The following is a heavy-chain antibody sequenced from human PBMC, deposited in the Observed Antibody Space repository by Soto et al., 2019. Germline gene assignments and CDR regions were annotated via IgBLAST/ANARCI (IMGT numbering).Heavy chain of an antibody. CDR1: GGSISSSSYY. Sequence: SETLSLTCTVSGGSISSSSYYWGWIRQPPGKGLEWIGSIYYSGSTYYNPSLKSRVTISVDTSKNQFSLKLSSVTAADTAVYYCARHGHFWGVRESWFDPWGQGTLVTVSS. V-gene: IGHV4-39*01. J-gene: IGHJ5*02. CDR3: ARHGHFWGVRESWFDP. D-gene: IGHD3-16*01. CDR2: IYYSGST.